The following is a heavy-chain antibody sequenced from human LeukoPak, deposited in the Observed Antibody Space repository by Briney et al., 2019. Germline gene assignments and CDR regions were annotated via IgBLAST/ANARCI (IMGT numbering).Heavy chain of an antibody. CDR3: AKAPVTSCRGAYCYPFDY. V-gene: IGHV3-23*01. Sequence: GGSLRLSCAASGFTLSIYAMSWVRQAPGKGLEWVSATSSSDAGTYYADSVRGRFTISRDNSKNTPYLQMNSLRAEDAAVYYCAKAPVTSCRGAYCYPFDYWGQGTLVTVSS. J-gene: IGHJ4*02. D-gene: IGHD2-21*01. CDR2: TSSSDAGT. CDR1: GFTLSIYA.